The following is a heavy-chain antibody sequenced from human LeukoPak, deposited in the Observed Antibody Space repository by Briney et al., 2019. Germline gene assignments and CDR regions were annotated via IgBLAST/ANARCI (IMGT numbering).Heavy chain of an antibody. CDR2: ISGSGGST. D-gene: IGHD3-3*01. CDR3: AKAPGYDFWSGYREYYFDY. CDR1: GFTFSSYA. Sequence: GGSLRLSCAASGFTFSSYAMSWVRQAPGEGLEWVSAISGSGGSTYYADSVKGRFTISRDNSKNTLYLQMNSLRAEVTAVYYCAKAPGYDFWSGYREYYFDYWGQGTLVTVSS. V-gene: IGHV3-23*01. J-gene: IGHJ4*02.